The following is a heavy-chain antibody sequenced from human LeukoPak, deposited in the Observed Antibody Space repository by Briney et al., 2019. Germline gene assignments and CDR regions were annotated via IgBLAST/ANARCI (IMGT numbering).Heavy chain of an antibody. D-gene: IGHD1-26*01. V-gene: IGHV4-61*02. Sequence: SETLSLTCTVSGGSISSGSYYWSWIRQPAGKGLEWIGRIYTSGSTNYNPSLKSRVTISVYTSKNQFSLKLSSVTAADTAVYYCARASIVGATTGWFDPWGQGTLVTVSS. J-gene: IGHJ5*02. CDR3: ARASIVGATTGWFDP. CDR1: GGSISSGSYY. CDR2: IYTSGST.